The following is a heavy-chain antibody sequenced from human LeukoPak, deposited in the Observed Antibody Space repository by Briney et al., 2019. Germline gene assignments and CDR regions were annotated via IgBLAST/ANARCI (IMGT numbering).Heavy chain of an antibody. V-gene: IGHV4-34*01. D-gene: IGHD5-12*01. CDR3: ARGGVATMIT. CDR2: INHSGST. CDR1: GGSFSGYY. Sequence: SETLSLTCAVYGGSFSGYYWSWIRQPPGKGLEWIGEINHSGSTNYNPSLKSRVTISVDTSKNQFSLKLSSVTAADTAVYYCARGGVATMITWGQGTLVTVSS. J-gene: IGHJ5*02.